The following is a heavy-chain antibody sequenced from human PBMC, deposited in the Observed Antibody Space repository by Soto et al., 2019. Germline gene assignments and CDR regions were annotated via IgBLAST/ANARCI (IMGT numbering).Heavy chain of an antibody. CDR3: ARVGEARDILTGYYRYYGMDV. D-gene: IGHD3-9*01. CDR1: GGSISSHY. J-gene: IGHJ6*02. V-gene: IGHV4-59*11. Sequence: SETLCLTCTVSGGSISSHYWSWLRQPPGKGLEWIGYIYYSGSTNYNPSLKSRVTISVDTSKNQFSLKLSSVTAADTAVYYCARVGEARDILTGYYRYYGMDVWGQGTTVTVSS. CDR2: IYYSGST.